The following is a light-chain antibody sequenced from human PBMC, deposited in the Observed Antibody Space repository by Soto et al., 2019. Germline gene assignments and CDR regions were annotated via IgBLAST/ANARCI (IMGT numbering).Light chain of an antibody. V-gene: IGKV1-33*01. CDR2: DAS. J-gene: IGKJ3*01. CDR3: QQYDNLPFT. Sequence: DIQMTQSPSSLSASVGDRVTITCQASQDISNYLSWYQQKSGKAPKLLIYDASNLETGVPSRFSGSRSGTDFTFTINSLQPEDIATYYCQQYDNLPFTFGPGTKVDI. CDR1: QDISNY.